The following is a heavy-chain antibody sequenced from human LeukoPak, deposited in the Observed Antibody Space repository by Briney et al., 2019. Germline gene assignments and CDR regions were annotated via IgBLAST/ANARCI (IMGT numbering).Heavy chain of an antibody. CDR3: ARVPWDFWSVHAGGYYGMDV. CDR1: GGSISSSSYY. D-gene: IGHD3-3*01. V-gene: IGHV4-39*07. CDR2: IYYSGST. Sequence: SETLSLTCTVSGGSISSSSYYWGWIRQPPGKGLEWIGSIYYSGSTYYNPSLKSRVTISVDTSKNQFSLKLSSVTAADTAVYYCARVPWDFWSVHAGGYYGMDVWGQGTTVTVSS. J-gene: IGHJ6*02.